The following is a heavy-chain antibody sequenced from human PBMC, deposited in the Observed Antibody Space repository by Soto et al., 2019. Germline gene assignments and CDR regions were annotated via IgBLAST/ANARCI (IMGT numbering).Heavy chain of an antibody. J-gene: IGHJ4*02. Sequence: SETLSLTCTVSGASIRSTYWSWIRQSPGKGLEWIGYIYYSGATNYNPSLKNRVTISVDTSKNQLSLNLTSVTAADTAVYYCARTPFSLNLRPVLHSIDSWGPGLLVTVSS. CDR1: GASIRSTY. D-gene: IGHD6-19*01. V-gene: IGHV4-59*01. CDR2: IYYSGAT. CDR3: ARTPFSLNLRPVLHSIDS.